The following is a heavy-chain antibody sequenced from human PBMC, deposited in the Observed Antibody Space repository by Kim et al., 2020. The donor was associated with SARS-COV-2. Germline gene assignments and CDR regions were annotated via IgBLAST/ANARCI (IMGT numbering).Heavy chain of an antibody. D-gene: IGHD1-26*01. CDR2: IYYSGST. V-gene: IGHV4-59*01. J-gene: IGHJ1*01. Sequence: SETLSLTCTVSGGSISSYYWSWIRQPPGKGLEWIGYIYYSGSTNYNPSLKSRVTISVDTSKNQFSLKLSSVTAADTAVYYCAGTARGATPTFQHWGQGTL. CDR1: GGSISSYY. CDR3: AGTARGATPTFQH.